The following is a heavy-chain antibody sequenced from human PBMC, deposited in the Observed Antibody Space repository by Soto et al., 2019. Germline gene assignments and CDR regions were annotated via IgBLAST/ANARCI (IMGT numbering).Heavy chain of an antibody. CDR2: ISATGGGT. CDR3: AKDRRAGGNSAFYFDF. V-gene: IGHV3-23*01. D-gene: IGHD3-16*01. J-gene: IGHJ4*02. CDR1: GFKFSNYA. Sequence: GGSLRLSCAASGFKFSNYAMSWVRQAPGKRLEWVSLISATGGGTYYADSVKGRFTISRDNSHNTLYLQVHSLTAEDTAVYYCAKDRRAGGNSAFYFDFWGQGAQVTVSS.